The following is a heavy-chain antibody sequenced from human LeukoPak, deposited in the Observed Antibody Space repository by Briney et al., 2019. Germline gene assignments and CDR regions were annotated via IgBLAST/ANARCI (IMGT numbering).Heavy chain of an antibody. CDR1: GYSFTSYW. Sequence: GESLKISCKGSGYSFTSYWIAWVRQMPGKGLEYVGIIYPGDSDTRYSPSFQGQVTISADNSITTAYLQWSSLKASDTAMYYCARRGLQSEYFDYWGQGTLVTVSS. V-gene: IGHV5-51*01. CDR3: ARRGLQSEYFDY. CDR2: IYPGDSDT. J-gene: IGHJ4*02. D-gene: IGHD4-11*01.